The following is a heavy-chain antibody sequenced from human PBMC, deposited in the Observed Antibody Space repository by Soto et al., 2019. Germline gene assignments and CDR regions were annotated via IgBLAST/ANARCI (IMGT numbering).Heavy chain of an antibody. V-gene: IGHV3-21*01. Sequence: GGSLRLSCAASGFTFSSYSMNWVRQAPGKGLEWVSSISSSSSYIYYAATVKGRFTISRDNAKNSLYLQMNSLRAEDTAVYYCARHEEGYSSSLAASRDYYYYMDVWGKGTTVTVSS. CDR3: ARHEEGYSSSLAASRDYYYYMDV. CDR2: ISSSSSYI. CDR1: GFTFSSYS. J-gene: IGHJ6*03. D-gene: IGHD6-13*01.